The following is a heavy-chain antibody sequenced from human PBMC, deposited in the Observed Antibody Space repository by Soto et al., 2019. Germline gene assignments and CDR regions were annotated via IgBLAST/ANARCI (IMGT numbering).Heavy chain of an antibody. CDR1: GNKFSNNA. D-gene: IGHD3-16*01. Sequence: EVQLLESGGGWWQRGGSLGLPGAASGNKFSNNAMTGVPRAQGKGLEWVSCISNGGDYIYYADAVKGRVTISRDRSTSTLYLQMNGLTADDTAVYYCAKDAGPLGTNDWYFDVWGRGTLVTVSP. V-gene: IGHV3-23*01. CDR2: ISNGGDYI. CDR3: AKDAGPLGTNDWYFDV. J-gene: IGHJ2*01.